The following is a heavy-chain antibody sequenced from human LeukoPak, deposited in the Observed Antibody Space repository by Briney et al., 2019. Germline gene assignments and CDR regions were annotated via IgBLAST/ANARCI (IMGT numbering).Heavy chain of an antibody. CDR1: GFTFGSYA. V-gene: IGHV3-30-3*01. CDR2: ISYDGSNK. CDR3: AREGDGYTTGAFDI. J-gene: IGHJ3*02. D-gene: IGHD5-24*01. Sequence: GGSLRLSCAASGFTFGSYAMHWVRQAPGKGLEWVAVISYDGSNKYYADSVKGRFTISRDNSKNTLYLQMNSLRAEDTAVYYCAREGDGYTTGAFDIWGQGTMVTVSS.